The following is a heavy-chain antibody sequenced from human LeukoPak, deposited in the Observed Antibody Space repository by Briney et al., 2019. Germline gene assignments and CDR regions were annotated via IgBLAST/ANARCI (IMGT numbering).Heavy chain of an antibody. CDR3: ARDFGRYYDSSGRYYYYGMDV. J-gene: IGHJ6*02. CDR2: IIPIFGTA. Sequence: GASVTVSCTASGGTFSSYAISWVRQAPGQGLEWMGGIIPIFGTANYAQKFQGRVTITADESTSTAYMELSSLRSEDTAVYYCARDFGRYYDSSGRYYYYGMDVWGQGTTVTVSS. D-gene: IGHD3-22*01. CDR1: GGTFSSYA. V-gene: IGHV1-69*13.